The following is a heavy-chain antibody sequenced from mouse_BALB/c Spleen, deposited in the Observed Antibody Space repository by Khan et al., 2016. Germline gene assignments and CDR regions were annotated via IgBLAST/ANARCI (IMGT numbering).Heavy chain of an antibody. CDR3: MRYDGYYWYFDV. Sequence: EVRLLETGGGLVQPGGSRGLSCEGSGFTFSGFWMSWVRQTPGKTLEWIGDINSDGSAINYAPSIKDRFTIFRDNDKSTLYLQMSNVRSEDTATYFCMRYDGYYWYFDVWGAGTTVTVSS. CDR2: INSDGSAI. CDR1: GFTFSGFW. J-gene: IGHJ1*01. V-gene: IGHV11-2*02. D-gene: IGHD2-3*01.